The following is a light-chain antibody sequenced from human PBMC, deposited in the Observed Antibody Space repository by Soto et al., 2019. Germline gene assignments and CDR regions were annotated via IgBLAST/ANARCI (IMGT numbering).Light chain of an antibody. Sequence: QSVLTQPASWSGSPGQSITISCTGSSSDVGSYTLVSWYQQHPGKVPKLMIYEVSKRPSGVSVRFSGSRSGNTASLTISGLQAEDEADYFCWSYAGSFTYVFGTGTKVTVL. J-gene: IGLJ1*01. CDR1: SSDVGSYTL. V-gene: IGLV2-23*02. CDR3: WSYAGSFTYV. CDR2: EVS.